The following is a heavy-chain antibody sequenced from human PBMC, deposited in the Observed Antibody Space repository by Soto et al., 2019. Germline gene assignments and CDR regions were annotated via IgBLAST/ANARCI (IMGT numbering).Heavy chain of an antibody. CDR3: SRYRYYDSWIFDY. J-gene: IGHJ4*02. CDR2: IYYSGST. D-gene: IGHD3-22*01. Sequence: SETLSLTCTVSGGSISSYYWSWIRQPPGKGLEWIGYIYYSGSTNYNPSLKSRVTISVDTSKNQFSLKLSSVTAADTAVYYCSRYRYYDSWIFDYRGQGTLVTVSS. CDR1: GGSISSYY. V-gene: IGHV4-59*01.